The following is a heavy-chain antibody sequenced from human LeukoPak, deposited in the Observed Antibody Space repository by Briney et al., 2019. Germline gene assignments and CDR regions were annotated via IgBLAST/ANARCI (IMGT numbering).Heavy chain of an antibody. CDR1: GGSISSYY. D-gene: IGHD3-22*01. CDR3: ARAHYYDSSGYFIYGDY. Sequence: PSETLSLTCTVSGGSISSYYWSWIRQPPGKGLEWIGYIYYSGSTNYNPSLKSRVTISVDTSKNQFSLKLSSVTAADTAVYYCARAHYYDSSGYFIYGDYWGQGTLVTVSS. J-gene: IGHJ4*02. V-gene: IGHV4-59*01. CDR2: IYYSGST.